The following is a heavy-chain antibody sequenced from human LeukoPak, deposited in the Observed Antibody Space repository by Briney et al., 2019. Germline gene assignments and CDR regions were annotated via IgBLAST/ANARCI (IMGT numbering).Heavy chain of an antibody. D-gene: IGHD1-26*01. V-gene: IGHV4-30-2*01. J-gene: IGHJ4*02. CDR1: GGSISSGGYY. CDR3: ARGTVGATGTDY. Sequence: SETLSLTCTVSGGSISSGGYYWSWIRQPPGKGLEWIGYIYHSGSTYYNPSLKSRVTISVDRSKNQFSLKLSSVTAADTAVYYCARGTVGATGTDYWGQGTLVTVSS. CDR2: IYHSGST.